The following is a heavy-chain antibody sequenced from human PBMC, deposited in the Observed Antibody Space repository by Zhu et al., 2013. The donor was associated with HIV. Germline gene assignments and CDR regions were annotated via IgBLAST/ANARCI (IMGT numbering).Heavy chain of an antibody. CDR2: IIPILGIA. J-gene: IGHJ6*02. Sequence: QVQLVQSGAEVKKPGSSVKVSCKASGGTFSSYTISWVRQAPGQGLEWMGRIIPILGIANYAQKFQGRVTITADKSTSTAYMELSSLRSEDTAVYYCARVGYSGSSAVYYYGMDVWGQGTTVTVSS. D-gene: IGHD1-26*01. CDR1: GGTFSSYT. V-gene: IGHV1-69*02. CDR3: ARVGYSGSSAVYYYGMDV.